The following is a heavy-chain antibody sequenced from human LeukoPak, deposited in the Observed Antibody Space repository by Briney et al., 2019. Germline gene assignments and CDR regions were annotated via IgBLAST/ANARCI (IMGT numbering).Heavy chain of an antibody. J-gene: IGHJ5*02. CDR1: GYTFTGYY. CDR2: INPDSGGT. Sequence: ASVKVSCKASGYTFTGYYMHWVRQAPGQGLEWMGWINPDSGGTIYAQKFQGRVTITRNTSISTAYMELSRLRSDDTAVYYCATDLLSSLAGIRSGWFDPWGQGTLVTVSS. CDR3: ATDLLSSLAGIRSGWFDP. D-gene: IGHD6-13*01. V-gene: IGHV1-2*02.